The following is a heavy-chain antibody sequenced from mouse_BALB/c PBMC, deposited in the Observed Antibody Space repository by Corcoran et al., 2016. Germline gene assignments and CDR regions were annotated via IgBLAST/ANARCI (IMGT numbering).Heavy chain of an antibody. CDR2: ILPGSGST. J-gene: IGHJ2*01. CDR1: GYTFSSYW. D-gene: IGHD1-1*01. CDR3: AIKGYYYGSPYYFDY. Sequence: QVQLQQSGAELMKPGASVKISCKATGYTFSSYWIEWVKQRPGHGLEWIGEILPGSGSTNYNEKFKGKATFTADTSSNTAYMQLSSLTSEDSAVYYCAIKGYYYGSPYYFDYCGQGTTLTVSS. V-gene: IGHV1-9*01.